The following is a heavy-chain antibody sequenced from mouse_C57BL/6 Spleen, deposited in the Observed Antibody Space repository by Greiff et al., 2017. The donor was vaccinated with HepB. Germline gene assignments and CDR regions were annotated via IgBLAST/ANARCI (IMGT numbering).Heavy chain of an antibody. J-gene: IGHJ2*01. CDR1: GYTFTDYN. CDR3: ARSGTAQALDY. CDR2: INPNNGGT. Sequence: VQLQQSGPELVKPGASVKIPCKASGYTFTDYNMDWVKQSHGKSLEWIGDINPNNGGTIYNQKFKGKATLTVDKSSSTAYMELRSLTSEDTAVYYCARSGTAQALDYWGQGTTLTVSS. V-gene: IGHV1-18*01. D-gene: IGHD3-2*02.